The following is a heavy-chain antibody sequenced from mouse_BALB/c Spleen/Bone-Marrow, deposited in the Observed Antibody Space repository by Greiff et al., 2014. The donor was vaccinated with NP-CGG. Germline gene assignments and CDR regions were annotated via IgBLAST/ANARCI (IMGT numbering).Heavy chain of an antibody. V-gene: IGHV5-17*02. J-gene: IGHJ4*01. CDR2: ISSGSSTI. CDR1: GFTFSSFG. CDR3: ARDDYDYAMDY. Sequence: EVKLVESGGGLVQPGGSRKLSCAASGFTFSSFGMHWVRQAPEKGLEWVAYISSGSSTIYYADTVKGRFTISRGNPKNTLFLQMTSLRSEDTAMYYCARDDYDYAMDYWGQGTSVTVSS. D-gene: IGHD2-4*01.